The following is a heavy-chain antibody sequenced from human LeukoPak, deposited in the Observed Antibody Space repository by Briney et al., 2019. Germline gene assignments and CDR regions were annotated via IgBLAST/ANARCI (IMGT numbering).Heavy chain of an antibody. CDR3: ARVANYYDSSGPGY. CDR1: GFTFSDYY. CDR2: ISGSSSTI. J-gene: IGHJ4*02. D-gene: IGHD3-22*01. V-gene: IGHV3-11*01. Sequence: GGSLRLSCAASGFTFSDYYMTWVRQAPGKGLEWVSYISGSSSTIYYADSVKGRFTISRDNAKNSLYLQMNSLRAEDTAVYYCARVANYYDSSGPGYWGQGTLVTVSS.